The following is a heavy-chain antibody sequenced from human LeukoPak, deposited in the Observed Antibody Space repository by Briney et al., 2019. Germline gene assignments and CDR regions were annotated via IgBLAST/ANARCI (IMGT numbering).Heavy chain of an antibody. CDR1: GYTFTSYD. D-gene: IGHD1-1*01. J-gene: IGHJ5*02. CDR2: MNPNSGNT. Sequence: GASVKVSCKASGYTFTSYDINWVRQATGQGLEWMGWMNPNSGNTGYAQKFQGRVTITRNTSISTAYMELSSLRSEDTAVYYCASGNWNDLGGAVDWFDPWGQGTLVTVSS. V-gene: IGHV1-8*03. CDR3: ASGNWNDLGGAVDWFDP.